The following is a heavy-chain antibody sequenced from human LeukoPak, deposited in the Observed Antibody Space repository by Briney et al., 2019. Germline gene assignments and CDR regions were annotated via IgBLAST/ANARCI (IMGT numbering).Heavy chain of an antibody. CDR3: ARWGRGAVAGKPYYYYMNV. Sequence: SETLSLTCTVYGGSFSDYYWSWIRQPPGKGLEWIGEINHSGNTNYNPSLKSRVTISVDTSNNHFSLKLSSVTAADTAVYYCARWGRGAVAGKPYYYYMNVRGKGTTVTVSS. V-gene: IGHV4-34*01. D-gene: IGHD6-19*01. J-gene: IGHJ6*03. CDR2: INHSGNT. CDR1: GGSFSDYY.